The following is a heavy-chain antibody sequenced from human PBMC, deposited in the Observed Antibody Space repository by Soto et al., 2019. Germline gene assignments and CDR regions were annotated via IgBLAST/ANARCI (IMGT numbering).Heavy chain of an antibody. D-gene: IGHD2-8*01. Sequence: ASVNVSCKASGYTFTSYAMHWVRQAPGQRLEWIGWINAGNGNTKYSQKFQGRVTITRDTSASKAYMELSSLRSEDTAVYYCARGPDCTNGVCRKGPFDYRGQGPLVRVSS. CDR2: INAGNGNT. CDR1: GYTFTSYA. CDR3: ARGPDCTNGVCRKGPFDY. V-gene: IGHV1-3*01. J-gene: IGHJ4*02.